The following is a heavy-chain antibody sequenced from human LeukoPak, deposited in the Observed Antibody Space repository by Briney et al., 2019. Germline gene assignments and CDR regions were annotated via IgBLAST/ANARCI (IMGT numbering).Heavy chain of an antibody. D-gene: IGHD1-26*01. J-gene: IGHJ4*02. CDR1: GFTFSSYA. CDR3: AKDRYSGNYYPGLFDY. CDR2: ISDSGGAT. Sequence: GGSLRLSCAASGFTFSSYAMTWVRQAPGKGLEWVSTISDSGGATYYADSVKGRFTISRDNSKNTLYLQMDTLRAENSAVYYCAKDRYSGNYYPGLFDYWGQGTLVTASS. V-gene: IGHV3-23*01.